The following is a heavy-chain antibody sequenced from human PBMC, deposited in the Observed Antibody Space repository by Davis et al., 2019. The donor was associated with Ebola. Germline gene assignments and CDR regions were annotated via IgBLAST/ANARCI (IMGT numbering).Heavy chain of an antibody. Sequence: PSETLSLTCAVHGGSFSGYYWSWIRQPPGKGLEWIGEVNHSGNSNYNPSLKSRVTLSGDTSQNQFSLKLTSVTAADTAVYYCARVRGGYDRYYYYYYMDVWGKGTTVTVSS. J-gene: IGHJ6*03. CDR1: GGSFSGYY. V-gene: IGHV4-34*01. D-gene: IGHD3-16*01. CDR3: ARVRGGYDRYYYYYYMDV. CDR2: VNHSGNS.